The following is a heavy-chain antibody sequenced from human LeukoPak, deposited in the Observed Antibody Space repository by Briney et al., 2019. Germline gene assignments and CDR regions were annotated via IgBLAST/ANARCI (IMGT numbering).Heavy chain of an antibody. D-gene: IGHD4-17*01. CDR2: IGTSSSAI. CDR1: GFTFSNYG. V-gene: IGHV3-48*01. CDR3: ARDPNGDYDFDF. Sequence: GGSLRLSCAASGFTFSNYGLNWVRQAPGKGLEWVSYIGTSSSAIHYADSVKGRFTISRDNAKNSLYLQMNSLRAADTAVYYCARDPNGDYDFDFWGQGTLVTVSS. J-gene: IGHJ4*02.